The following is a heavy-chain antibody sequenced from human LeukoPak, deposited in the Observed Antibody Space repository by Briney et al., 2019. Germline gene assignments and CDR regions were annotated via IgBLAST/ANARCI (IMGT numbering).Heavy chain of an antibody. CDR1: GFTVSSNY. CDR2: IYSGGNT. D-gene: IGHD3-10*01. V-gene: IGHV3-66*01. CDR3: AREIAYYFGSYGY. Sequence: PGGSLRLSCAASGFTVSSNYMNWVRQAPGKGLEWVSVIYSGGNTYYADSVKGRFIISRDNSKNTVYLQMNSLRAEDTAVYYCAREIAYYFGSYGYWGQGTLVTVSS. J-gene: IGHJ4*02.